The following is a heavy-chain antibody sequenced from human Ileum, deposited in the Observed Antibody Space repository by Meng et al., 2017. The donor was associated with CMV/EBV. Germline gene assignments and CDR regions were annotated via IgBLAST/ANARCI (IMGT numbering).Heavy chain of an antibody. Sequence: QVHLQESGPGLGKPSETLSLTCAVSGGSISHDNWWHWVRQAPGKGLEWSGEMFHSQSVRFKPSLKSRITISIAKSNHQFSLKLKSAPDEATAVYYCAGGGKLGYWGQGTLVTVSS. CDR2: MFHSQSV. CDR3: AGGGKLGY. V-gene: IGHV4-4*02. D-gene: IGHD4-23*01. J-gene: IGHJ4*02. CDR1: GGSISHDNW.